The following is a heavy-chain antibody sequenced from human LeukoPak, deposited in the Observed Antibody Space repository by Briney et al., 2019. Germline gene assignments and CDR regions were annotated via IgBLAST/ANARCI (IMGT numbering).Heavy chain of an antibody. CDR1: GYTFTSYG. CDR2: ISAYNGNT. Sequence: ASVKVSCKASGYTFTSYGISWVRQAPGQGLEWMGWISAYNGNTNYAQKLQGRVTMTTDTSTSTAYMELRGLRSDDTAVYYCARAYSFITMIVVVIPYFDYWGQGTLVTVSS. V-gene: IGHV1-18*01. D-gene: IGHD3-22*01. CDR3: ARAYSFITMIVVVIPYFDY. J-gene: IGHJ4*02.